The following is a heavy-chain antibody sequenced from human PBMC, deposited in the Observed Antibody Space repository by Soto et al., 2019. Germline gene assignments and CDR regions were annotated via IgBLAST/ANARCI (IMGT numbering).Heavy chain of an antibody. J-gene: IGHJ4*02. CDR1: GGTFSSYT. CDR2: IIPILGIA. Sequence: GASVKVSCKASGGTFSSYTISWVRQAPGQGLEWMGRIIPILGIANYAQKFQGRVTITADKSTSTAYMELSSLRSEDTAVYYCAREVPLSKDCGGDCPSYFDYWGQGTLVTVSS. CDR3: AREVPLSKDCGGDCPSYFDY. V-gene: IGHV1-69*04. D-gene: IGHD2-21*02.